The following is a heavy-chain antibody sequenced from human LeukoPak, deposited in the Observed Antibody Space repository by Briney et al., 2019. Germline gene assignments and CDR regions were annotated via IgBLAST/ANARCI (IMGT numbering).Heavy chain of an antibody. D-gene: IGHD2-15*01. V-gene: IGHV4-34*01. CDR1: GESLNSYY. CDR2: IYESGTT. CDR3: ARGAWATRLGS. J-gene: IGHJ4*02. Sequence: PSETLSLTCAVYGESLNSYYWSWVRQPPGEGLEWLGEIYESGTTEYNPSLKSRVTISMVPSKQQFSLSLSSVTAADTAVYYCARGAWATRLGSWGLGTPVIVSS.